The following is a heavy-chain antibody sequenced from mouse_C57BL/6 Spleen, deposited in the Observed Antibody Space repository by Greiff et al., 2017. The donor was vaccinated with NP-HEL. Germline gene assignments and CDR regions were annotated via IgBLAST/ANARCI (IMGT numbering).Heavy chain of an antibody. V-gene: IGHV3-6*01. Sequence: DVKLVESGPGLVKPSQSLSLTCSVTGYSITSGYYWNWIRQFPGNKLEWMGYISYDGSNNYNPSLKNRISITRDTSKNQFFLKLNSVTTEDTATYYCARGDYSTTYAMDYWGQGTSVTVSS. J-gene: IGHJ4*01. D-gene: IGHD2-5*01. CDR1: GYSITSGYY. CDR2: ISYDGSN. CDR3: ARGDYSTTYAMDY.